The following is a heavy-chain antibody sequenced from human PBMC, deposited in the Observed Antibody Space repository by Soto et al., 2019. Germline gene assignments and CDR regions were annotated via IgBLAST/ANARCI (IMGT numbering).Heavy chain of an antibody. CDR1: GFTFSSYA. V-gene: IGHV3-23*01. Sequence: GGSLRLSCAASGFTFSSYAVSWVRQAPGKGLGWVSAISGSGGSTYYADSVKGRFTISRDNSKNTLYLQMNSLRAEDTAVYYCAKEKTAAPHAFDIWGQGTMVTVSS. J-gene: IGHJ3*02. CDR2: ISGSGGST. D-gene: IGHD2-2*01. CDR3: AKEKTAAPHAFDI.